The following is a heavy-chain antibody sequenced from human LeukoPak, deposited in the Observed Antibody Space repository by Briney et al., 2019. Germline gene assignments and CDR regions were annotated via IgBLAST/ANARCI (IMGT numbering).Heavy chain of an antibody. Sequence: GASVKVSCKASGGTFSSYAISWVRQAPGQGLEWMGGIIPIFGTANYAQKFQGRVTITADKSTSTAYMELSSLRSEDTAVYYCARGWKVLRFLEWLSIPGWFDPWGQGTLVTVSS. CDR1: GGTFSSYA. V-gene: IGHV1-69*06. J-gene: IGHJ5*02. D-gene: IGHD3-3*01. CDR2: IIPIFGTA. CDR3: ARGWKVLRFLEWLSIPGWFDP.